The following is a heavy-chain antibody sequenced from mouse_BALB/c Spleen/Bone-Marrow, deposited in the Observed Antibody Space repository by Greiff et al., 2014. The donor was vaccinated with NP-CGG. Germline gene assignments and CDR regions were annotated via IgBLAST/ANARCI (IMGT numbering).Heavy chain of an antibody. CDR2: IEPSDSYT. Sequence: QVQLKESGAEVVKPGASGKVSCKASGYTFTNYWMQWVKQRPGQGLEWIGEIEPSDSYTNYNQDFKGKATLTVDKSSSTAYMQLSSLTSEDSAVYYCARGRTTVVSDYWGQGTSLTVSS. J-gene: IGHJ2*02. CDR1: GYTFTNYW. CDR3: ARGRTTVVSDY. V-gene: IGHV1-69*02. D-gene: IGHD1-1*01.